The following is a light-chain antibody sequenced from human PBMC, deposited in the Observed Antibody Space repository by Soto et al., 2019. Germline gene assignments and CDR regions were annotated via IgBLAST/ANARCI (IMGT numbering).Light chain of an antibody. CDR2: DSS. Sequence: DIQMTQSPSSLSASVGDSVTISCRASQNINKNLNWYQQKWGKAPSLLIYDSSTFQNGVPSRISGSGSGTDFTLDINNLQPEDFASYYCEQSFHSPDTFGQGTKLE. CDR1: QNINKN. CDR3: EQSFHSPDT. V-gene: IGKV1-39*01. J-gene: IGKJ2*01.